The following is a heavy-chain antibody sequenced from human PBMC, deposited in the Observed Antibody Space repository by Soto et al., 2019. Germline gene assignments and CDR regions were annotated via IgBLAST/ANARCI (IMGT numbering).Heavy chain of an antibody. CDR2: ISQSGNT. Sequence: PSETLSLPCSIYSGSFSGYYWSWIRQPPGKGLEWIGDISQSGNTNYSPSLKSRVSISIDPSKKQFSLNLASVSAAVTAVYYCARAPKVSGSSQTRPDFWGQGTLVTVSS. CDR3: ARAPKVSGSSQTRPDF. D-gene: IGHD6-6*01. V-gene: IGHV4-34*01. CDR1: SGSFSGYY. J-gene: IGHJ4*02.